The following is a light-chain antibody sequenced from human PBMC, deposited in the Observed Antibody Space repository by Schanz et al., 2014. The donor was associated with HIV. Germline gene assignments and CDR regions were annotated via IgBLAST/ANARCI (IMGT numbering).Light chain of an antibody. Sequence: EIVLTQSPGTLSLSPGERATLSCRASQSVRSNYLAWYQQKPGQAPRLLIYDASNRATGIPARFSGSESGTDFTLTISRVEPEDYAVYHCQQYGSLPWTFGQGTRVDVK. V-gene: IGKV3-20*01. CDR2: DAS. J-gene: IGKJ1*01. CDR1: QSVRSNY. CDR3: QQYGSLPWT.